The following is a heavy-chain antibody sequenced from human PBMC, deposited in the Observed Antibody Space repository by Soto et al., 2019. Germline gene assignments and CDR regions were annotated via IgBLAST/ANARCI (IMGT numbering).Heavy chain of an antibody. V-gene: IGHV1-46*01. CDR3: ARDRDTAPLYEMDV. CDR2: INPSGGRT. Sequence: GASVKVSCKASGYTFTNYYMHWARQAPGQGLEWMGLINPSGGRTSYPQKFQGRITMTRDTSTSTVYMELSSLRSEDTAVYYCARDRDTAPLYEMDVWGPGTTVTVSS. D-gene: IGHD5-18*01. CDR1: GYTFTNYY. J-gene: IGHJ6*02.